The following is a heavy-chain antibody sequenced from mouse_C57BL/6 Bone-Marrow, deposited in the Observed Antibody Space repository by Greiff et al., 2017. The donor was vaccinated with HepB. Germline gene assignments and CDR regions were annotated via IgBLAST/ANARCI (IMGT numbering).Heavy chain of an antibody. CDR3: AGDDGYLAY. Sequence: VMLVESGPGLVKPSQSLFLTCSITGFPITSGYYWIWIRQSPGKPLEWMGYITHSGETFYNPSLQSPISITRETSKNQFFLQLNSVTTEDTAMYYCAGDDGYLAYWGQGTLVTVSA. V-gene: IGHV12-3*01. CDR2: ITHSGET. D-gene: IGHD2-3*01. CDR1: GFPITSGYY. J-gene: IGHJ3*01.